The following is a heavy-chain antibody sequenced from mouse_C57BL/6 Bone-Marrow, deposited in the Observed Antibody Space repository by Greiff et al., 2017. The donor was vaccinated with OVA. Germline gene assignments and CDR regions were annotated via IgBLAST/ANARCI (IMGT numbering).Heavy chain of an antibody. J-gene: IGHJ3*01. V-gene: IGHV5-6*02. CDR2: ISSGGSYT. CDR3: ARPLLLRFLFAY. D-gene: IGHD1-1*01. CDR1: GFTFSSYG. Sequence: DVKLVESGGDLVKPGGSLKLSCAASGFTFSSYGMSWVRQTPDKRLEWVATISSGGSYTYYPDSVKGRFTISRDNAKNTLYLQMSSLKSEDTAMYYCARPLLLRFLFAYWGQGTLVTVSA.